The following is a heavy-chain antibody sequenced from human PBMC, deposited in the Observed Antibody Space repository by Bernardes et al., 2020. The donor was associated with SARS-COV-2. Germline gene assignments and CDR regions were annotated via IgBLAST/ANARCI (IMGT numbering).Heavy chain of an antibody. CDR2: MNPNSGNT. J-gene: IGHJ4*02. V-gene: IGHV1-8*01. CDR1: GYTFTSYD. D-gene: IGHD1-26*01. Sequence: APVKVSCKASGYTFTSYDINWVRQATGQGLEWMGWMNPNSGNTGYAQKFQGRVTMTRNTSISTAYMELSSLRSEDTAVYYCATSGSYYAGDFDYWGQGTLVTVSS. CDR3: ATSGSYYAGDFDY.